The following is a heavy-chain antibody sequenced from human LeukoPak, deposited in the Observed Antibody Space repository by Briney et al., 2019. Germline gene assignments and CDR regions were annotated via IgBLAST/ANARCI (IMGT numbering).Heavy chain of an antibody. CDR1: GYTFTSYG. J-gene: IGHJ4*02. V-gene: IGHV1-18*01. D-gene: IGHD6-19*01. CDR3: ARDLVPAVAGTRGGFDY. CDR2: ISAYNGNT. Sequence: ASVKVSCKASGYTFTSYGISWVRQAPGQGLEWMGWISAYNGNTNYAQKLQGRVTMTTDTFTSTAYMELRSLRSDDTAVYYCARDLVPAVAGTRGGFDYWGQGTLVTVSS.